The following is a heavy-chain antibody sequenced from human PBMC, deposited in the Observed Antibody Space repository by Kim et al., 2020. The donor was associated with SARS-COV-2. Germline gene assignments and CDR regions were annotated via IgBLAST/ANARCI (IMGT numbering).Heavy chain of an antibody. Sequence: GKGRFNTPRDNSKNTLYLQMNSLRAEETAVYYCAGDLEYQLSIGGYYFDYWGQGTLVTVSS. CDR3: AGDLEYQLSIGGYYFDY. D-gene: IGHD2-2*01. J-gene: IGHJ4*02. V-gene: IGHV3-30*07.